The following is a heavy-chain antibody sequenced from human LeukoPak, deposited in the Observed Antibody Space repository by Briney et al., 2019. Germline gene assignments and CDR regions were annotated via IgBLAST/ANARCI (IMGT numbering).Heavy chain of an antibody. V-gene: IGHV3-30-3*01. CDR1: GFTFSSFA. Sequence: GGSLRLSCAASGFTFSSFAIHWVGQTPGRGLEWVAIITYDGSNEYYADSVKGRFIISRDNSKNTLYLQMNSLRAEDTAVYYCARGYGELSCGFDIWGQGTMVTVSS. J-gene: IGHJ3*02. D-gene: IGHD3-10*01. CDR2: ITYDGSNE. CDR3: ARGYGELSCGFDI.